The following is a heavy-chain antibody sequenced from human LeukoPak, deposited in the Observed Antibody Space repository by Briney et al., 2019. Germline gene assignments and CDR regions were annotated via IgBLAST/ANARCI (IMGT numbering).Heavy chain of an antibody. CDR3: AREARDCSSTSCYSYYYYYMDV. V-gene: IGHV3-21*01. CDR2: ISSSSSYI. J-gene: IGHJ6*03. Sequence: GGSLRLSCAASGFTFSSYSMNWVRQAPGKGLEWVSSISSSSSYIYYADSVKGRFTISRDNAKNSLYLQMNSLGAEDTAVYYCAREARDCSSTSCYSYYYYYMDVWGKGTTVTVSS. D-gene: IGHD2-2*01. CDR1: GFTFSSYS.